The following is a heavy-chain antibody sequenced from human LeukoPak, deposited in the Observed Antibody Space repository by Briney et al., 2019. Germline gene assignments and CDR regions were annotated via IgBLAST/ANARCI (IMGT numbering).Heavy chain of an antibody. D-gene: IGHD3-3*01. J-gene: IGHJ6*03. Sequence: SETLSLTCTVSGGSISSYYWSWIRQPPGKGLEWIGYIYYSGSTNYNPSLKSRVTISVDTSKNQFSLKLSSVTAADTAVYYCARERAYYDFWSGYYSPYYYYYMDVWGKGTTVTVSS. V-gene: IGHV4-59*12. CDR3: ARERAYYDFWSGYYSPYYYYYMDV. CDR2: IYYSGST. CDR1: GGSISSYY.